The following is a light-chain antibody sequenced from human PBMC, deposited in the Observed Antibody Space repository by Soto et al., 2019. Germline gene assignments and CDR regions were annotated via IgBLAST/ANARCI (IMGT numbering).Light chain of an antibody. CDR2: AVN. CDR3: CSYAGSYTWV. V-gene: IGLV2-11*01. CDR1: SSDVGDYNY. J-gene: IGLJ3*02. Sequence: QSALTQPRSVYGSPGQSVTISCTGTSSDVGDYNYVSWYQQHPGKAPKLLIYAVNMRPSGVPDRFSGSKSGNTASLTISGLQAEDEADYSCCSYAGSYTWVFGGGTTLTV.